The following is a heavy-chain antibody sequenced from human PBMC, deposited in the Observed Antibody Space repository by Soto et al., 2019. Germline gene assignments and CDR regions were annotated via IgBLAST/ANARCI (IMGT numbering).Heavy chain of an antibody. CDR3: ARTPLL. CDR1: GCSISSGGYY. J-gene: IGHJ4*02. CDR2: IYYSGST. Sequence: QVQLQESGPGLVKPSQTLSLTCTVSGCSISSGGYYWSWIRQHPGKGLEWIGYIYYSGSTYYNYYNPSLKGRVTISVDTPKNQFSLKLSSVTGADTAVYYYARTPLLWGQGNLVNVSS. V-gene: IGHV4-31*03. D-gene: IGHD1-26*01.